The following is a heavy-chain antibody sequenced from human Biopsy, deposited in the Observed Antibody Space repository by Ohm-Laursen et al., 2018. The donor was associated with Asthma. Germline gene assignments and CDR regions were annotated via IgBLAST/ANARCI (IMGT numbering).Heavy chain of an antibody. V-gene: IGHV1-24*01. CDR3: ASDFPKDYVRYNFQF. J-gene: IGHJ4*02. CDR1: GYSLTDLS. D-gene: IGHD4-17*01. CDR2: HDHEEGGT. Sequence: ASVKVSCKISGYSLTDLSMHWVRQAPGQGLEWMGGHDHEEGGTVNARRFQGRVTMTEDTSTDTAYMELSSLSSDDTAAYYCASDFPKDYVRYNFQFWGQGTLVTVPS.